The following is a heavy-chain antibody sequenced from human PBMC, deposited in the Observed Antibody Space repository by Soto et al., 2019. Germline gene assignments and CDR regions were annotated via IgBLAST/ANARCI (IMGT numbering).Heavy chain of an antibody. J-gene: IGHJ4*02. CDR2: INADNGDS. D-gene: IGHD1-26*01. CDR3: ARDTWSRLRVEPGIVEY. Sequence: QVQLVQSGAEVKKPGASVKVSCNPSGYAFTSYTMHWVRQAPGQGLEWMVWINADNGDSKYSQKFQGRVTITRDTSANIAYMELSSLRSEDTAVYYCARDTWSRLRVEPGIVEYWGQGTLVTVSS. CDR1: GYAFTSYT. V-gene: IGHV1-3*01.